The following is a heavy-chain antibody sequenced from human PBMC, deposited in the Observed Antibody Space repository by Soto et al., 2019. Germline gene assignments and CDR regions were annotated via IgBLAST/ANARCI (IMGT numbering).Heavy chain of an antibody. Sequence: PGGPQRLSYTASELTFNIYGVHWVSKAPDKGLEWVALISYDGSNQYYADSVKGRFTISRDNSKNTLFLQMNSLRADDTAVYYCAKDQASGQGSFDSWGQGTLVTVSS. CDR2: ISYDGSNQ. CDR1: ELTFNIYG. CDR3: AKDQASGQGSFDS. V-gene: IGHV3-30*18. J-gene: IGHJ4*02.